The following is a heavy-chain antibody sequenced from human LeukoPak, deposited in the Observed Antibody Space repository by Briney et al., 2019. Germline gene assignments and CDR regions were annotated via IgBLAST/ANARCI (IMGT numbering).Heavy chain of an antibody. CDR1: GFSLRGYA. J-gene: IGHJ3*02. CDR2: ISASGTRT. CDR3: ARDPNGDYVGGFEM. D-gene: IGHD4-17*01. V-gene: IGHV3-23*01. Sequence: GGSLGLSCAAPGFSLRGYAMSWVRQSPGTGLEWVSGISASGTRTYYAASVEGRFTISRDNSKNTLSLQMNSLRAEDTAIYYCARDPNGDYVGGFEMWGQGTMVSVSS.